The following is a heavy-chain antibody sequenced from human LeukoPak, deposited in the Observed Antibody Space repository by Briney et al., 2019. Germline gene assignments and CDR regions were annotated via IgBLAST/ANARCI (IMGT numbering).Heavy chain of an antibody. CDR1: GFTFSDYY. J-gene: IGHJ4*02. CDR2: ISSSGSTI. CDR3: ARDLRTTGYFDY. D-gene: IGHD4-11*01. Sequence: GGSLRLSCVASGFTFSDYYTSWIRQAPGKGLEWVSYISSSGSTIYYADSVKGRFTISRDNAKNSLYLQMNSLRAEDTAVYYCARDLRTTGYFDYWGQGTLVTVSS. V-gene: IGHV3-11*01.